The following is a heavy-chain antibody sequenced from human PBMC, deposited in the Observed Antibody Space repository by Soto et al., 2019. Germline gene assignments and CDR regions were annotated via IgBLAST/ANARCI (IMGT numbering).Heavy chain of an antibody. CDR1: RDTFTSYY. CDR3: ARSSGGNFGIIIEGTNWFAP. D-gene: IGHD1-26*01. Sequence: SVNVSCKAPRDTFTSYYINRVRQAPGQGLEWMGVINPHGGSTAYAQKFKGRVTLTRDTSASTVYMEVSSLTSEDTAMYYCARSSGGNFGIIIEGTNWFAPWGQGTLVTVSS. CDR2: INPHGGST. J-gene: IGHJ5*02. V-gene: IGHV1-46*01.